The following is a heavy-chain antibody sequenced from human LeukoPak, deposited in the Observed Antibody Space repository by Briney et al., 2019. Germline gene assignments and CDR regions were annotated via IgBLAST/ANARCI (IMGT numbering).Heavy chain of an antibody. J-gene: IGHJ4*02. CDR3: ARGGWSLDY. V-gene: IGHV4-59*01. Sequence: SETLSLTCTVSGGSISNNYWSWIRQPPGKGLEWIGYIYYIGSTDYNPSLKSRATISVDTSKNQFSLKLSSVTAADTAVYYCARGGWSLDYWGQGTLVTVSS. CDR1: GGSISNNY. CDR2: IYYIGST. D-gene: IGHD6-19*01.